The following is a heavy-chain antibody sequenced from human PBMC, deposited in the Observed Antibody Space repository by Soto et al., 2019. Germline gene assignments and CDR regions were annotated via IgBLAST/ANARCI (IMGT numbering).Heavy chain of an antibody. J-gene: IGHJ6*03. CDR2: INSDGSVL. CDR1: GFTFSNYW. D-gene: IGHD2-15*01. CDR3: ARGDCVGGPCYSLAGSFYYYMDV. Sequence: EVQLVESGGGLVQPGGSLRLSCAASGFTFSNYWMYWVRQAPGKGLVWVSRINSDGSVLSYADSVKGRLTISRDNVKNTLNLQMTSLRAEDTAVYYCARGDCVGGPCYSLAGSFYYYMDVWGKGTTVTVFS. V-gene: IGHV3-74*01.